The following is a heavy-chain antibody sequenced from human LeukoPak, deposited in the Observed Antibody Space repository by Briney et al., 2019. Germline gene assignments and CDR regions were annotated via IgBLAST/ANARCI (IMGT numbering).Heavy chain of an antibody. V-gene: IGHV3-7*01. CDR3: ARDRGWQTFDY. CDR2: IKVDGCEV. J-gene: IGHJ4*02. Sequence: GGSLRLSCAASGFTFSTYWMTWVRQVPGKGLERVANIKVDGCEVYYVASVKGRFTISRSNAKNSVYLQMNSLRAEDTAVYYCARDRGWQTFDYWGQGTLVTVSS. CDR1: GFTFSTYW. D-gene: IGHD6-19*01.